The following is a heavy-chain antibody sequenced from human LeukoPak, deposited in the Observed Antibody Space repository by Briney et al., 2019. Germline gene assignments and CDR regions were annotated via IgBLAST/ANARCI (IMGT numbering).Heavy chain of an antibody. V-gene: IGHV4-34*01. D-gene: IGHD2-21*02. J-gene: IGHJ4*02. CDR3: SRHWYCGGDCYDEF. CDR2: INHSGST. Sequence: GSLRLSCAASGFTFSIYAMSWVRQAPGQGLEWIGEINHSGSTNYNPSLKSRVTMSVDTSKNHFSLSLRSVTAADTAVYYCSRHWYCGGDCYDEFWGQGTLVTVSS. CDR1: GFTFSIYA.